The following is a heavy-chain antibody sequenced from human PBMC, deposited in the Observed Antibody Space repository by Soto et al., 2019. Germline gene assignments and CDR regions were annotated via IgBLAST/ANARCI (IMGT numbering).Heavy chain of an antibody. D-gene: IGHD2-15*01. CDR2: ISSSGGST. CDR1: GFTFSSYA. CDR3: AARYCSSSSCFHFDY. Sequence: PGGSLRLSCAASGFTFSSYAMHWFRQAPGKGLEYVSAISSSGGSTYYANSVKGRFTISRDNSKNMLYLQMDSLRSEDMAVYYCAARYCSSSSCFHFDYWGRGTLVTVSS. J-gene: IGHJ4*01. V-gene: IGHV3-64*01.